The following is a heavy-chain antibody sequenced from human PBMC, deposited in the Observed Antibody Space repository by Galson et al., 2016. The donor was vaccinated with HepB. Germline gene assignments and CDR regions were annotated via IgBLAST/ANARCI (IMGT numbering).Heavy chain of an antibody. D-gene: IGHD5-18*01. Sequence: CAISGDSVTNDETTWNWIRQSPSRGLEWLGRTYYRSLWFNEYAVSVKSRITINSDTSRNQFSLQLDSVTPDDTAAYFCTRGYMQTGMNVWGQGTTVTVSS. CDR1: GDSVTNDETT. J-gene: IGHJ6*02. CDR2: TYYRSLWFN. CDR3: TRGYMQTGMNV. V-gene: IGHV6-1*01.